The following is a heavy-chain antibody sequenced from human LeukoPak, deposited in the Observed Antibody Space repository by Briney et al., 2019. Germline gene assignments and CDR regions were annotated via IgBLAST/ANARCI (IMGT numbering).Heavy chain of an antibody. D-gene: IGHD2-15*01. Sequence: SVKVSSKASGGTFSSYAISWVRQAPGQGLEWMGRIIPIFGIANYAQKFQGRVTITADKSTSTAYMELSSLRSEDTAVYYCARDGTRLDCSGGSCEYYFDYWGQGTLVTVSS. J-gene: IGHJ4*02. CDR3: ARDGTRLDCSGGSCEYYFDY. CDR1: GGTFSSYA. CDR2: IIPIFGIA. V-gene: IGHV1-69*04.